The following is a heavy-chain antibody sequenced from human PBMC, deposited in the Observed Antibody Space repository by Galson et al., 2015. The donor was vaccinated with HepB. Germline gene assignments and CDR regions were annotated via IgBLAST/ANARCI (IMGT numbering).Heavy chain of an antibody. CDR2: ISAYNGNT. V-gene: IGHV1-18*04. J-gene: IGHJ4*02. D-gene: IGHD3-9*01. CDR1: GYTFTSYG. CDR3: ARALTRPYDILTGYPFDY. Sequence: SVKVSCKASGYTFTSYGISWVRQAPGQGLEWMGWISAYNGNTNYAQKLQGRVTMTTDTSTSTAYMELRSLRSDDTAVYYCARALTRPYDILTGYPFDYWGQGTLVTVSS.